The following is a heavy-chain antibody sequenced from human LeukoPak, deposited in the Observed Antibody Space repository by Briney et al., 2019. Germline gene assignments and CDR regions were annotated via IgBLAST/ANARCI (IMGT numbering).Heavy chain of an antibody. CDR3: ARGARLRLGELPFNY. CDR2: IYSGGST. CDR1: GFTVSSNY. V-gene: IGHV3-53*01. D-gene: IGHD3-16*02. J-gene: IGHJ4*02. Sequence: GGSLRLSCAASGFTVSSNYMSWVRQAPGKGLEWVSVIYSGGSTYYADSVKGRFTISRDNSKNTLYLQMNSLRAEDTAVYYCARGARLRLGELPFNYWGQGTLVTVSS.